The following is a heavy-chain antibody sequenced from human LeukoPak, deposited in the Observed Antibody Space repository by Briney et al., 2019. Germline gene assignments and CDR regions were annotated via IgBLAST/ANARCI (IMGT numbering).Heavy chain of an antibody. V-gene: IGHV1-69-2*01. Sequence: AASVKISCKVSGYTFTDYYMHWVQQAPGKGLEWMGLVDPEDGETIYAEKFQGRDTMTTDTSTSTAYMELSSLRADDTAVYYCARVMGISSNLFDPWGQGTRVSVSS. CDR1: GYTFTDYY. D-gene: IGHD7-27*01. J-gene: IGHJ5*02. CDR3: ARVMGISSNLFDP. CDR2: VDPEDGET.